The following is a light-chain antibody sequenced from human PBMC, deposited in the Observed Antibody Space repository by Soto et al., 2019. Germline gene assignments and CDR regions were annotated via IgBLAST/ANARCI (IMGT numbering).Light chain of an antibody. Sequence: EIVLTQSPATLSLSPGERAILSCRASQSVSSCLAWYQQKPGQAPRLLIYDASNRATGIPARFSGSGSGTDFTLTISSLEPEDFAVYYCQQRSNWLTFGGGTKVDIK. CDR3: QQRSNWLT. V-gene: IGKV3-11*01. CDR2: DAS. J-gene: IGKJ4*01. CDR1: QSVSSC.